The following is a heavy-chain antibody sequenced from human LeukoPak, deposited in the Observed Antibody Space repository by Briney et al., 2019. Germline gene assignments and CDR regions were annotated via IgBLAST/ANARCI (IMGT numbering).Heavy chain of an antibody. D-gene: IGHD2-21*01. CDR1: GFPFIVYA. V-gene: IGHV3-23*01. J-gene: IGHJ3*02. Sequence: TLRLSCVASGFPFIVYAIPCVPGAPAKGLEDGSGISSRNGNTFSSDALKGRFTISRDDSKNSLYRHMNTWSAEDTGTYYGAKDRAAYTGGFAFDIWGQGTLVTVSS. CDR3: AKDRAAYTGGFAFDI. CDR2: ISSRNGNT.